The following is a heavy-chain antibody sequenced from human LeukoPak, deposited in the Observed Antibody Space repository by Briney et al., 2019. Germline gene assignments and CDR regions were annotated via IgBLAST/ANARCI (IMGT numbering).Heavy chain of an antibody. Sequence: ASVKVSCKASGGTFSSYDVSWVRQAPGQGLEWMGLINPSGGSTNYAQKFQGRVTMTRDTSTSTVYMELSSLRSEDTAVYYCARGPRITLIRGGQWYYYMDVWGKGTTVTISS. D-gene: IGHD3-10*01. V-gene: IGHV1-46*01. J-gene: IGHJ6*03. CDR1: GGTFSSYD. CDR2: INPSGGST. CDR3: ARGPRITLIRGGQWYYYMDV.